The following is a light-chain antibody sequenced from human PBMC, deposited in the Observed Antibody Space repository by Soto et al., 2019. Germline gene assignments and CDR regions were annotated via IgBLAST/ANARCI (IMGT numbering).Light chain of an antibody. CDR1: QTVGSY. Sequence: EIVLTQSPATLSLSPGERATLSCRASQTVGSYLLWYQQKPGQAPRLLIYDASNRASGTPARFSGSGSETDFTLTISSLEPEDFAVYYCQHRMNWPLTFGQGTRLEIK. J-gene: IGKJ5*01. CDR2: DAS. V-gene: IGKV3-11*01. CDR3: QHRMNWPLT.